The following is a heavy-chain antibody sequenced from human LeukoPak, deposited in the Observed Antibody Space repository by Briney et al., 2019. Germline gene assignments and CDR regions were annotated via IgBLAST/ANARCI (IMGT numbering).Heavy chain of an antibody. CDR3: ARGGGYSSSALDWFDP. V-gene: IGHV3-30*03. J-gene: IGHJ5*02. D-gene: IGHD6-6*01. CDR2: ISYDGRNK. Sequence: GGSLRLSCAASGFTFSTDDMTWVRQAPGKGLEWMSVISYDGRNKYYADSVKGRFTISRDNSKNTLYLQMNSLKPEDTAVYYCARGGGYSSSALDWFDPWGQGALVTVSS. CDR1: GFTFSTDD.